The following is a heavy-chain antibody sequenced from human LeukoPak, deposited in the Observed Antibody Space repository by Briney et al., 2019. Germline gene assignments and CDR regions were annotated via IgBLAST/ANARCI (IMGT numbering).Heavy chain of an antibody. CDR1: GGSISSGDYY. J-gene: IGHJ3*02. CDR2: IYYSGST. Sequence: SETLSLTCAVSGGSISSGDYYWSWIRQPPGKGLEWIGYIYYSGSTYYNPSLKSRVTISVDTSKNQFSLKLSSVTAADTAVYYCVSGIVATDIWGQGTMVTVSS. CDR3: VSGIVATDI. V-gene: IGHV4-30-4*01. D-gene: IGHD3-22*01.